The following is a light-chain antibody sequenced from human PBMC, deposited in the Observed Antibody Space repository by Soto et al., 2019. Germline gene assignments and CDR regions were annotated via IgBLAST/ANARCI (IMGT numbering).Light chain of an antibody. Sequence: QSVLIQPPSASGTPGQRVTISCSGSGSNIGSNFVNWYQQVPGTAPKLLIYGNHQRLSGVPDRFSGSKSGTSASLAISGLQSEDEAQYYWATWDDSLNGYWVFGGGTKLTVL. CDR2: GNH. J-gene: IGLJ3*02. CDR1: GSNIGSNF. V-gene: IGLV1-44*01. CDR3: ATWDDSLNGYWV.